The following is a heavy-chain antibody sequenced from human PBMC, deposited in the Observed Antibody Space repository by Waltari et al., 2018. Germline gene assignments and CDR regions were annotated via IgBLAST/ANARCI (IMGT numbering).Heavy chain of an antibody. CDR3: ARDELHFDY. Sequence: QLQLQESGPGLVKPSETLSLTCTVSGGSSSSSSYYWGWIRQPPGKGLEWIGSIYYSGITYYNPSLKSRVTISVDTSKTQFSLKLSSVTAADTAVYHCARDELHFDYWGQGTLVTVSS. CDR1: GGSSSSSSYY. D-gene: IGHD1-1*01. J-gene: IGHJ4*02. CDR2: IYYSGIT. V-gene: IGHV4-39*07.